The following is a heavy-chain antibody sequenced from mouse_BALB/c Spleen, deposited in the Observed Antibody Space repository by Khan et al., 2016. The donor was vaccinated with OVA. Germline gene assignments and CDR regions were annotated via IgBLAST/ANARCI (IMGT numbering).Heavy chain of an antibody. CDR3: ARRTTGYAMDY. J-gene: IGHJ4*01. V-gene: IGHV1-4*01. CDR1: GYTFPSNT. Sequence: VELVESGAELARPGASVKMSCKASGYTFPSNTMHWVKQRPGQGLEWIGHINPRSDYTIYNQKFKDKATLTADISSTTAYMQLSSLTSDDSAVYYCARRTTGYAMDYWGQGTSVTVSS. CDR2: INPRSDYT. D-gene: IGHD2-14*01.